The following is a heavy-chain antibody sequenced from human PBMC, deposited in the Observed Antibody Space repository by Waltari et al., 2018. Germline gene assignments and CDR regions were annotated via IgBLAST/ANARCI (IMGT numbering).Heavy chain of an antibody. CDR3: ASYMTTVPLRAFDI. CDR2: IKSDGSST. V-gene: IGHV3-74*01. J-gene: IGHJ3*02. Sequence: EVQLVESGGGLVQPGGSLRLSCAASGFTFSSYWMHWVRQAPGKGLVWVARIKSDGSSTSYADSVKGRFTISRDNAKNTLYLQMNSLRAEDTAVYYCASYMTTVPLRAFDIWGQGTMVTVSS. CDR1: GFTFSSYW. D-gene: IGHD4-17*01.